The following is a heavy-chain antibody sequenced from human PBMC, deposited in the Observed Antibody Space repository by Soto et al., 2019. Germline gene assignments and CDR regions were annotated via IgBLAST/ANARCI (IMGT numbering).Heavy chain of an antibody. CDR1: GFSLTTSGVG. Sequence: QITLNESGPTVVRPTETLTLTCRFSGFSLTTSGVGVGWIRQSPGKAPEWLALLYWDDDKRYSASLKSRLTSTKDTSKNQVVLTVSDLDPTDTATYYCAHRVLRTVFGLVTTTAIFFDFWGPGTPVAVSS. J-gene: IGHJ4*02. V-gene: IGHV2-5*02. D-gene: IGHD3-3*01. CDR2: LYWDDDK. CDR3: AHRVLRTVFGLVTTTAIFFDF.